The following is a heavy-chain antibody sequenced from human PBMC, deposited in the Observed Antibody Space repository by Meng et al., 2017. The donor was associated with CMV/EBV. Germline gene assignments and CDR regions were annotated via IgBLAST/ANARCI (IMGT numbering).Heavy chain of an antibody. CDR3: AQSGGTYDFWSGYYSSSDTYGMDV. CDR2: IYSGGST. D-gene: IGHD3-3*01. V-gene: IGHV3-53*01. J-gene: IGHJ6*02. CDR1: GFTVSSNY. Sequence: GESLKISCAASGFTVSSNYMGWVRQAPGKGLEWVSVIYSGGSTYYADSVKGRFTISRDNSKNTLYLQMNSLRAEDTAVYYCAQSGGTYDFWSGYYSSSDTYGMDVWGQGTTVTVSS.